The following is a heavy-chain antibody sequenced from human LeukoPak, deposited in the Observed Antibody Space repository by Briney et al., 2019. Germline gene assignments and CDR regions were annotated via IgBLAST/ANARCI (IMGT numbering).Heavy chain of an antibody. CDR3: AKDLYYYDSSGSHYFDY. CDR2: IRYDGSNK. CDR1: GFTFSSYG. J-gene: IGHJ4*02. V-gene: IGHV3-30*02. Sequence: GGSLRLSCAAPGFTFSSYGMHWVRQAPGKGLEWVAFIRYDGSNKYYADSVKGRFTISRDNSKNTLYLQMNSLRAGDTAVYYCAKDLYYYDSSGSHYFDYWGQGTLVTVSS. D-gene: IGHD3-22*01.